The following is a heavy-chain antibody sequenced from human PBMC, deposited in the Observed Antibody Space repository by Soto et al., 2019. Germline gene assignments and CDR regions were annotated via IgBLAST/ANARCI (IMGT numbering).Heavy chain of an antibody. CDR1: GGTFSSYT. Sequence: QVQLVQSGAEVKKPGSSVKVSCKASGGTFSSYTISWVRQAPGQGLEWMGRIIPILGIANYAQKFQGRVTITSDKSTSTAYMELSSLRSEDTDVYYCARDPVYGMDVWGQGTTVTVSS. V-gene: IGHV1-69*08. CDR2: IIPILGIA. CDR3: ARDPVYGMDV. J-gene: IGHJ6*02.